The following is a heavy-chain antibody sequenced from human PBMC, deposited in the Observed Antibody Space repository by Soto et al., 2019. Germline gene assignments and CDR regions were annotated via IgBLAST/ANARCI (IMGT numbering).Heavy chain of an antibody. Sequence: EVQLLESGGGLVQPGGSLRLSCAASGFTFSSYAMSWVRQAPGKGLEWVSAISGSGGSTYYADSVKGRFTISRDNSKNTLYLQMNSLRAEDTAVYYCAKLGGIQLWFTYNGFDYWGQGTLVTVSS. J-gene: IGHJ4*02. CDR2: ISGSGGST. CDR3: AKLGGIQLWFTYNGFDY. V-gene: IGHV3-23*01. CDR1: GFTFSSYA. D-gene: IGHD5-18*01.